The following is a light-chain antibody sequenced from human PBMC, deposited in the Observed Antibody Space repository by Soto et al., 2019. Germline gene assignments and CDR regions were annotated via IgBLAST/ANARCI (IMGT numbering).Light chain of an antibody. CDR1: QSVSGW. CDR2: KAS. CDR3: QQYDDYVVT. J-gene: IGKJ2*01. Sequence: DIQMTQSPSTLSASVGDRVTITCRASQSVSGWLAWYQQKPGKAPKLLIYKASSLDTGVPSRFSGSGSGTEFTLTISSLQPDDFATYYCQQYDDYVVTFGQGTKVEIK. V-gene: IGKV1-5*03.